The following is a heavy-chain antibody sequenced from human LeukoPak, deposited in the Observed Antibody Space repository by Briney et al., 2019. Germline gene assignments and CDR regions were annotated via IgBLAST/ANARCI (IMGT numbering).Heavy chain of an antibody. D-gene: IGHD4-17*01. CDR1: GYRFTSYW. CDR3: ARLIHDYGDYTGGYFDY. Sequence: GESLKISCKGSGYRFTSYWIGWVRQMPGKGLEWMGIIYPGDSDTRYSPSFQGQVTISADKSISTAYLQWSSLKASDTAMYYCARLIHDYGDYTGGYFDYWGQGTLVTVSS. J-gene: IGHJ4*02. V-gene: IGHV5-51*01. CDR2: IYPGDSDT.